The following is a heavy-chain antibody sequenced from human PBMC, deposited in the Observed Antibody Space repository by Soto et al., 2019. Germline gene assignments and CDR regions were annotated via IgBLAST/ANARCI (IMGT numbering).Heavy chain of an antibody. J-gene: IGHJ6*02. CDR2: ISSSSTHI. CDR1: GFTLSSYS. V-gene: IGHV3-21*01. CDR3: VRERGLSSFYGMDV. Sequence: PGGSLRLSCAASGFTLSSYSMNWVRQASGKGLEWVASISSSSTHIYYADSVKGRFTISGDNARNSLYLQMNSLRAEDTAVYYCVRERGLSSFYGMDVWGQGTTVTVYS. D-gene: IGHD2-21*02.